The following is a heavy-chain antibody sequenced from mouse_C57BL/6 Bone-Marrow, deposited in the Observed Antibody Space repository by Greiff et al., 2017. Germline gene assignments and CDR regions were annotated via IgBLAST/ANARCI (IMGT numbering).Heavy chain of an antibody. CDR2: ISSGGSYT. V-gene: IGHV5-6*02. CDR1: GYTFSSYG. Sequence: DVKLVESGGDLVKPGGSLKLSCAASGYTFSSYGMSWVRQTPDKRLEWVATISSGGSYTYYPDSVKGRFTISRDNAKNTLYLQMSSLKSEDTAMYYCASDDYDGYWGQGTTLTVSS. D-gene: IGHD2-4*01. CDR3: ASDDYDGY. J-gene: IGHJ2*01.